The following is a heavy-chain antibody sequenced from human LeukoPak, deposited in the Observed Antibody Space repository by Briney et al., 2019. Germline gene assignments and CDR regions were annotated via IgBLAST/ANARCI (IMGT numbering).Heavy chain of an antibody. CDR3: ARAMGSGYPLDY. CDR1: GFTFSSYS. D-gene: IGHD5-12*01. CDR2: ISSSSSYI. Sequence: GGSLRLSCAASGFTFSSYSMNWVRQAPGKGLEWVLSISSSSSYIYYADSVKGRFTISRDNSKNTLYLQMNSLRAEDTAVYYCARAMGSGYPLDYWGQGTLVTVSS. V-gene: IGHV3-21*04. J-gene: IGHJ4*02.